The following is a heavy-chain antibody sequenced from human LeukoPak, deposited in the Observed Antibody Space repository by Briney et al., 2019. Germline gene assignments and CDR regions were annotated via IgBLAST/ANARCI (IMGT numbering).Heavy chain of an antibody. CDR3: ARLESGYSGYDGTYFDY. CDR2: IYPGDSDT. V-gene: IGHV5-51*01. D-gene: IGHD5-12*01. J-gene: IGHJ4*02. CDR1: GYSFTSYW. Sequence: NAGESLKISCQGSGYSFTSYWIGWVRQLPGKGLEWMGIIYPGDSDTRYSPSFQGQVTISADKSISTAYLQWSSLKASDTAMYYCARLESGYSGYDGTYFDYWGQGTLVTVSS.